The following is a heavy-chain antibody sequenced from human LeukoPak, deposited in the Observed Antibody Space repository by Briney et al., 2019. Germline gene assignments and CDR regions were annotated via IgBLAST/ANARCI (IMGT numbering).Heavy chain of an antibody. D-gene: IGHD3-3*01. V-gene: IGHV1-2*02. CDR2: INPNSGGT. CDR1: GYTFTGYY. J-gene: IGHJ3*02. Sequence: GASVKVSCQASGYTFTGYYMHWVRQAPGQGLEWMGWINPNSGGTNYAQKFQGRVTMTRDTSISTAYMELSRLRSDDTAVYYCARAFLLEWLLTRGAFDIWGQGTMVTVSS. CDR3: ARAFLLEWLLTRGAFDI.